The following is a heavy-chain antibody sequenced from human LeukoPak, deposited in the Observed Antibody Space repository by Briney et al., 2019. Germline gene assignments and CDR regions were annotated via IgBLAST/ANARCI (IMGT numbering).Heavy chain of an antibody. CDR2: INHSGST. Sequence: PSETLSLTCAVYGGSFSGYYWSWIRQPPGKGLVWIGEINHSGSTNYNPSLKSRVTISVDTSKNQFSLKLSSVTAADTAVYYCARAGLWFGEPNFDYWGQGTLVTVSS. V-gene: IGHV4-34*01. CDR1: GGSFSGYY. D-gene: IGHD3-10*01. CDR3: ARAGLWFGEPNFDY. J-gene: IGHJ4*02.